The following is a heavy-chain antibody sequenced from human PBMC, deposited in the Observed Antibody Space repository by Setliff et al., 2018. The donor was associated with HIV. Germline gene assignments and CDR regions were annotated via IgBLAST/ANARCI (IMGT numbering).Heavy chain of an antibody. Sequence: SETLSLTCTVSGGSISGSYWNWFRRPAGQGLEWIGRIYGTGSTFYNPSFKSRATFAVDTARSQFSLNLRTVTAADTAVYYCARDLGSGPFDYWGQGTQVTVSS. CDR3: ARDLGSGPFDY. CDR1: GGSISGSY. CDR2: IYGTGST. J-gene: IGHJ4*02. V-gene: IGHV4-4*07.